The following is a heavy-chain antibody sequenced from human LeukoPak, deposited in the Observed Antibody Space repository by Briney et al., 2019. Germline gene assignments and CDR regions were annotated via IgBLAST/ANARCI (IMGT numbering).Heavy chain of an antibody. CDR3: ARESLYYGSGSYFGAVIRDAFDI. CDR1: GGSFSGYY. D-gene: IGHD3-10*01. J-gene: IGHJ3*02. Sequence: SETLSLTCAVYGGSFSGYYWSWIRQPPGKGLEWIGEINHSGSTNYNPSLKSRVTISVDTSKNQFSLKLSSVTAADTAVYYCARESLYYGSGSYFGAVIRDAFDIWGQGTMVTVSS. CDR2: INHSGST. V-gene: IGHV4-34*01.